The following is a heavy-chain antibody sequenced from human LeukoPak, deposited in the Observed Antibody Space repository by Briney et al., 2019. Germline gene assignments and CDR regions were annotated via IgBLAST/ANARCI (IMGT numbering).Heavy chain of an antibody. V-gene: IGHV3-7*01. CDR2: INRDGSAT. J-gene: IGHJ5*02. Sequence: QPGGSLRLSCVASGFTFSDTWMSWVRQAPGKALEWVTYINRDGSATNYVDSVRGRFTISRDNAKNSLFLQMNNLRAEDTAVYYCAIHPGRVGWFDPRGQGTLVTVSS. CDR1: GFTFSDTW. CDR3: AIHPGRVGWFDP.